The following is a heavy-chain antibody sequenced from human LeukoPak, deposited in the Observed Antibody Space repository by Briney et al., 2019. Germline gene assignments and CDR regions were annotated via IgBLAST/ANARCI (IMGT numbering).Heavy chain of an antibody. CDR2: INPNSGGT. J-gene: IGHJ4*02. CDR1: GYTFTGYY. V-gene: IGHV1-2*02. CDR3: ARVGGEDIVVVPAANFDY. D-gene: IGHD2-2*01. Sequence: ASVKVSCKASGYTFTGYYMHWVRQAPGQGLEWMGWINPNSGGTNYAQKFQGRVTMTRDTSISTAYMELSRLRSDDTAVYYRARVGGEDIVVVPAANFDYWGQGTLVTVSS.